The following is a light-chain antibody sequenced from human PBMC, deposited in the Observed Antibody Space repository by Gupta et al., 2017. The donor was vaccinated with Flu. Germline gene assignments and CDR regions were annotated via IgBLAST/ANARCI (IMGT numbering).Light chain of an antibody. J-gene: IGKJ2*01. Sequence: DIQLTQSPFLLSASVGDRVTITCRASQVISRYLAWYQQKPGKAPKLLIYAASTLQSGVPLRFSGSGSGTEFTLTISRLQTEDFATYYYQQLNIYLFGQGTKLEIK. CDR2: AAS. CDR3: QQLNIYL. CDR1: QVISRY. V-gene: IGKV1-9*01.